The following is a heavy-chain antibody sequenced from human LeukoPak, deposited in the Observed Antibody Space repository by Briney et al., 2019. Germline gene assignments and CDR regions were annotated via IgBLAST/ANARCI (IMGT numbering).Heavy chain of an antibody. CDR2: ISGGGGST. CDR1: GFTFSSSA. CDR3: AKDQNAYNYVFDY. J-gene: IGHJ4*02. V-gene: IGHV3-23*01. Sequence: PGGSLRLSCAASGFTFSSSAMSWVRQAPGKGLEWLSTISGGGGSTYYADSVKGRFTISRDNSKNTLYLHMKSLRAEDTALYYCAKDQNAYNYVFDYWGQRTLVTVSS. D-gene: IGHD5-24*01.